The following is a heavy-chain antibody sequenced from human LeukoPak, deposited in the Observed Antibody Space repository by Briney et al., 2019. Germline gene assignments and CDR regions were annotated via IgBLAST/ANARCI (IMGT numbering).Heavy chain of an antibody. D-gene: IGHD6-19*01. CDR3: ARSLLAVAGRYFDY. CDR2: IYYSGST. Sequence: PSETLSLTCTVSGGSISSSSYYWGWIRQPPGKGLEWIGSIYYSGSTYYNPSLKSRVTISVDTSKNQFSLKLSSVTAADTAVYYCARSLLAVAGRYFDYWGQGTLVTVSS. CDR1: GGSISSSSYY. V-gene: IGHV4-39*07. J-gene: IGHJ4*02.